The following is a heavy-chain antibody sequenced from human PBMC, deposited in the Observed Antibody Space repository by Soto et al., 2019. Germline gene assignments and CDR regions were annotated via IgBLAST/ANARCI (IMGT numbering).Heavy chain of an antibody. CDR2: ISGNGEII. V-gene: IGHV3-11*01. CDR3: ARDVDADFRTDFDY. J-gene: IGHJ4*02. CDR1: GFTFSDYY. Sequence: GGSLRLSCAASGFTFSDYYMSWIRRAPGKGLEWISYISGNGEIIQYAASARGRFTISRDNAKNSVYLEMDSLRAEDTALYYCARDVDADFRTDFDYWGRGTLVTVSS. D-gene: IGHD4-17*01.